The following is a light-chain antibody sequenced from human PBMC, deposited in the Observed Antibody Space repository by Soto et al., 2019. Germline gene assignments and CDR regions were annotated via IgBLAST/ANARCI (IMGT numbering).Light chain of an antibody. J-gene: IGKJ1*01. Sequence: EIVLTQYPATVSVSPGERATLSCRASQSVRNYLAWYQQKPGQAPRLLIFDASNRATGIPSRFSGSGSGTDFTLTISSLEPEDFAVYYCQQYNSYSVTFGQGTKVEIK. V-gene: IGKV3-11*01. CDR2: DAS. CDR3: QQYNSYSVT. CDR1: QSVRNY.